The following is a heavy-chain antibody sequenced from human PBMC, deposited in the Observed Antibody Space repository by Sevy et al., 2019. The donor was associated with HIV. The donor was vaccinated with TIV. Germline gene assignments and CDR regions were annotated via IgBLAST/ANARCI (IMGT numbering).Heavy chain of an antibody. CDR3: ARHIKGDVYYAAGSSLYWFDP. V-gene: IGHV4-39*01. CDR1: GGSISSSTSY. J-gene: IGHJ5*02. Sequence: SETLSLTCTVSGGSISSSTSYWGWIRQSPGKGLEWIGSIHYSGSAYYSPSLKSRVTIPVDTSKNQFSLRLNSVTAADTAVYFCARHIKGDVYYAAGSSLYWFDPWGQGTLVTVSS. CDR2: IHYSGSA. D-gene: IGHD3-10*01.